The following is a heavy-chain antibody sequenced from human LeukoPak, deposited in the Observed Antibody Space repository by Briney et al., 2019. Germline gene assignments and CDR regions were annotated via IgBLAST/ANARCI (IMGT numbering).Heavy chain of an antibody. V-gene: IGHV4-39*07. Sequence: SETLSLTCTVSGGSISSSSYYWGWIRQPPGTGLEWIGSIYYSGSTYYNPSLKSRVTISVDTSKNQFSLKLSSVTAADTAVYYCARGGRDGYLFWGQGTLVTVSS. D-gene: IGHD5-24*01. J-gene: IGHJ4*02. CDR1: GGSISSSSYY. CDR3: ARGGRDGYLF. CDR2: IYYSGST.